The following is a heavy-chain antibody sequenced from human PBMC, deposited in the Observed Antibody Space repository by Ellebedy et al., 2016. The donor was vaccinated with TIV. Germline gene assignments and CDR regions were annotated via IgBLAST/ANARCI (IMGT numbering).Heavy chain of an antibody. CDR1: GFTLSTYW. CDR2: INGDGGST. CDR3: ARRSVGASPYYFDY. J-gene: IGHJ4*02. V-gene: IGHV3-74*01. D-gene: IGHD1-26*01. Sequence: HTGGSLRLPCTGPGFTLSTYWMHWVRQAQGKGLVWVSRINGDGGSTAYADSVKGRFTISRDNANNALYLQMNSLRAEDTAVYYCARRSVGASPYYFDYWGQGTLVTVSS.